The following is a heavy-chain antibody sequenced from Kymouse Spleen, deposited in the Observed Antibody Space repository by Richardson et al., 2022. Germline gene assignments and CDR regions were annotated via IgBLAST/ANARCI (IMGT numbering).Heavy chain of an antibody. CDR2: INHSGST. J-gene: IGHJ6*02. CDR1: GGSFSGYY. V-gene: IGHV4-34*01. CDR3: ARLRFLEWLSLDV. D-gene: IGHD3-3*01. Sequence: QVQLQQWGAGLLKPSETLSLTCAVYGGSFSGYYWSWIRQPPGKGLEWIGEINHSGSTNYNPSLKSRVTISVDTSKNQFSLKLSSVTAADTAVYYCARLRFLEWLSLDVWGQGTTVTVSS.